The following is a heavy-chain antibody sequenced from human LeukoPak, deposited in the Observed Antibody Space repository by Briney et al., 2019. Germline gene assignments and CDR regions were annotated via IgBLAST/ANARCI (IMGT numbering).Heavy chain of an antibody. CDR2: INPNSGGT. Sequence: ASVKVSCKSSGYNFIDYYLHWVRQAPGQGLEWLGWINPNSGGTDYAQRFQGRVTLTRDTSISTAYMELSSLTSDDTAVYYCARAWGSGSYGGKHWGQGSLVTV. CDR3: ARAWGSGSYGGKH. V-gene: IGHV1-2*02. D-gene: IGHD1-26*01. J-gene: IGHJ1*01. CDR1: GYNFIDYY.